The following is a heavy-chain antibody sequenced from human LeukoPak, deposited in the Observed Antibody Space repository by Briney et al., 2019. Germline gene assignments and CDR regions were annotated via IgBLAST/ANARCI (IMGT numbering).Heavy chain of an antibody. CDR2: IYYSGST. V-gene: IGHV4-39*07. CDR1: GGSISSSSYY. J-gene: IGHJ3*02. D-gene: IGHD5-12*01. CDR3: ARGPSGLRSPFNT. Sequence: SETLSLTCTVSGGSISSSSYYWGWIRQPPGKGLERIGSIYYSGSTYYNPSLKSRVTISVDTSKNQFSLKLSSVTAADTAVYYCARGPSGLRSPFNTWGQGTTVTVSS.